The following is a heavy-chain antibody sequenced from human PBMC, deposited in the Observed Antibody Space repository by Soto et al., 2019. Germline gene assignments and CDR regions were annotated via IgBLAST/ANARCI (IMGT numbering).Heavy chain of an antibody. D-gene: IGHD1-26*01. J-gene: IGHJ4*02. V-gene: IGHV4-30-4*01. CDR3: ASARELQPFDY. Sequence: PSETLSLTCTVSGGSISSGDYYWSWIRQPPGKGLEWIGYIYCSGSTYYNPSLKSRVTISVDTSKDQFSLKLSSVTAADTAVYYCASARELQPFDYWGQGTLVTVSS. CDR2: IYCSGST. CDR1: GGSISSGDYY.